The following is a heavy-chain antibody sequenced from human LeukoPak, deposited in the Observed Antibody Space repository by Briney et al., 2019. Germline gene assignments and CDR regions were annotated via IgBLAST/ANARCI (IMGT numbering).Heavy chain of an antibody. J-gene: IGHJ6*03. Sequence: ASVKVSXKASGYTFTSYDINWVRQAPGQGLEWMGWMNPNSGNTGYAQKFQGRVTMTRNTSISTAYMELSSLRSEDTAVYYCARARRVVYSVAARYYYMDVWGKGTTVTVSS. D-gene: IGHD5/OR15-5a*01. CDR3: ARARRVVYSVAARYYYMDV. CDR1: GYTFTSYD. CDR2: MNPNSGNT. V-gene: IGHV1-8*01.